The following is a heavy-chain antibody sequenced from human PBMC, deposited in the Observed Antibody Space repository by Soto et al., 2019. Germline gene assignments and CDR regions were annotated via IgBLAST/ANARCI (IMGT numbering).Heavy chain of an antibody. D-gene: IGHD3-10*01. CDR3: ARVNYYASYGSRDGPYYFEY. CDR1: GASISKGGYY. Sequence: SETVSLTCTVSGASISKGGYYWSWIRRHPGKGLEFIGYIYNTGGTTYNRSLRSRITISLDTSENLFSRRLRSVTAADTAMYYCARVNYYASYGSRDGPYYFEYWGQGALIPVSS. CDR2: IYNTGGT. J-gene: IGHJ4*02. V-gene: IGHV4-31*03.